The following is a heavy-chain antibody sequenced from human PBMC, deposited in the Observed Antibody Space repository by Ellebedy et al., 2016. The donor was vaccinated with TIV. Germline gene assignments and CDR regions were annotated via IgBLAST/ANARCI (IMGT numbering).Heavy chain of an antibody. D-gene: IGHD3-22*01. V-gene: IGHV3-23*01. Sequence: GESLKISCAASGFTFSSYWMSWVRQAPGKGLEWVSAISGSGGSTYYADSVKGRFTISRDNSKNTMYLQMNSLRAEVTAVYYCAKNRVPGRGYADYWGQGTLVTVSS. CDR3: AKNRVPGRGYADY. J-gene: IGHJ4*02. CDR1: GFTFSSYW. CDR2: ISGSGGST.